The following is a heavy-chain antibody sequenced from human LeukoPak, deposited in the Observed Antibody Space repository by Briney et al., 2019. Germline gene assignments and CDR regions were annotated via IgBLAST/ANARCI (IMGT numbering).Heavy chain of an antibody. J-gene: IGHJ6*03. CDR1: GGSISSYY. V-gene: IGHV4-59*01. CDR2: IYYSGST. Sequence: SETLSLTCTVSGGSISSYYWSWIRQPPGKGLEWIGYIYYSGSTNYNPSPKSRVTISVDTSKNQFSLKLSSVTAADTAVYYCARSAQLLVNYMDVWGKGTTVTISS. CDR3: ARSAQLLVNYMDV. D-gene: IGHD6-13*01.